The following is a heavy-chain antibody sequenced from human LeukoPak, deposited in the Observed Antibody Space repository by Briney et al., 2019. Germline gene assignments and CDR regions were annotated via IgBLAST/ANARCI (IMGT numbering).Heavy chain of an antibody. D-gene: IGHD5-18*01. CDR3: ARAGIDTAMAQGDY. J-gene: IGHJ4*02. V-gene: IGHV3-21*01. CDR2: ISSSSYI. CDR1: GFTFSSYS. Sequence: GGSLRLSCAASGFTFSSYSMNWVRQAPGKGLEWVSSISSSSYIYYADSVKGRFTISRDNAKNSLYLQMNSLRAEDTAVYYCARAGIDTAMAQGDYWGQGTLVTVSS.